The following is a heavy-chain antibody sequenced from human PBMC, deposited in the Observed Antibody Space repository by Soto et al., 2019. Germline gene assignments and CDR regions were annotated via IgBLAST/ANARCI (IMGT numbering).Heavy chain of an antibody. V-gene: IGHV3-48*01. D-gene: IGHD6-13*01. CDR1: GFTFSSYS. J-gene: IGHJ5*02. CDR2: ISSSSSTI. Sequence: EVQLVESGGGLVQPGGSLRLSCAASGFTFSSYSMNWVRQAPGKGLEWVSYISSSSSTIYYADSVKGRFTISRDNAKNSLYLQMNSLRGEDTAVYYCARAGAAALNWFDPWGQGTLVTVSS. CDR3: ARAGAAALNWFDP.